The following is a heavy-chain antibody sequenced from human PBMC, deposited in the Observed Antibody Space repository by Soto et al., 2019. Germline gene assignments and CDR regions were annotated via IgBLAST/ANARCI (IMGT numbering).Heavy chain of an antibody. CDR2: IYYSGST. CDR1: GGSISSSSYY. J-gene: IGHJ4*02. Sequence: PSETLSLTCTVSGGSISSSSYYWGWIRHPPGKGLEWIGSIYYSGSTYYNPSLKSRVTISVDTSKNQFSLKLSSVTAADTAVYYCASTALGERWYFDYWGQGTLVTVSS. V-gene: IGHV4-39*01. D-gene: IGHD3-16*01. CDR3: ASTALGERWYFDY.